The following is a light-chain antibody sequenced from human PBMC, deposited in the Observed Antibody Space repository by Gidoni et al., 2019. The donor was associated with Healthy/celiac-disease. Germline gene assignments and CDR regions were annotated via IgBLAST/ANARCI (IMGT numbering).Light chain of an antibody. Sequence: DIVMTQSPATLSVSPGERATLSCRASQSVSSNLAWYQQKPGQAPRLLIYGASTRATGIPARFSGSGYGTEFTLTISSLQSEDFAVYYCQQYNNWLWTFGQGTKVEIK. V-gene: IGKV3-15*01. CDR2: GAS. CDR3: QQYNNWLWT. J-gene: IGKJ1*01. CDR1: QSVSSN.